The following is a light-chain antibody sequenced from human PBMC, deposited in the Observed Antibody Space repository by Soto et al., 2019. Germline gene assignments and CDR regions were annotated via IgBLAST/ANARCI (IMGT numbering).Light chain of an antibody. CDR3: QHYNSYSEA. CDR1: QTISSW. V-gene: IGKV1-5*03. CDR2: KAS. J-gene: IGKJ1*01. Sequence: DIQMTQSPSTLSGSVGDRVTIPCRASQTISSWLAWYQQKPGKAPKLLIYKASTLKSGVPSRFSGSGSETEFTLTISSLQPDDFATYYCQHYNSYSEAFGQGTKVDIK.